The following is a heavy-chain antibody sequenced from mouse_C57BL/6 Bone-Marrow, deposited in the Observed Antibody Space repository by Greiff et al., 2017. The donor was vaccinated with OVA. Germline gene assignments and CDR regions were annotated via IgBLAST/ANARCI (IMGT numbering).Heavy chain of an antibody. Sequence: QVQLQQSGPGLVQPSQSLSITCTVSGFSLTSYGVHWVRQSPGKGLEWLGVIWRGGSTAYNAAFMSRLSITKDNSKSQVFFKMNSLQADDTAIYYCAKKDYGSSYWYFDVWGTGTTVTVSS. CDR3: AKKDYGSSYWYFDV. V-gene: IGHV2-5*01. J-gene: IGHJ1*03. CDR1: GFSLTSYG. D-gene: IGHD1-1*01. CDR2: IWRGGST.